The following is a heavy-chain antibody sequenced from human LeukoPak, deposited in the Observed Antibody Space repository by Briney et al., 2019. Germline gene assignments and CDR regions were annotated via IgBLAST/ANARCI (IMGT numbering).Heavy chain of an antibody. J-gene: IGHJ4*02. CDR3: ARRGSGSYYTPDY. Sequence: GESLKISCKGSGYSFTSYWIGWVRQMPGKGLEWMGIIYPGDSDTRYSPSFQGQVTISADKSISTAYLQWSSLKASDITMYYCARRGSGSYYTPDYWGQGTLVTVSS. CDR1: GYSFTSYW. V-gene: IGHV5-51*01. CDR2: IYPGDSDT. D-gene: IGHD1-26*01.